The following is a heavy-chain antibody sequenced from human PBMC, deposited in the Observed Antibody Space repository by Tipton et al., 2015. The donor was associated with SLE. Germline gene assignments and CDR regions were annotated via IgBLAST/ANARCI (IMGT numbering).Heavy chain of an antibody. CDR1: GGSISSHY. Sequence: TLSLTCTVSGGSISSHYWSWIRQPPGKGLEWIGYIYYSGSTNYNPSLKSRVTISVDTSKNQFSLKLSSATAADTAVYYCAGSKQWLAYFDYWGQGTLVTVSS. CDR3: AGSKQWLAYFDY. CDR2: IYYSGST. D-gene: IGHD6-19*01. V-gene: IGHV4-59*11. J-gene: IGHJ4*02.